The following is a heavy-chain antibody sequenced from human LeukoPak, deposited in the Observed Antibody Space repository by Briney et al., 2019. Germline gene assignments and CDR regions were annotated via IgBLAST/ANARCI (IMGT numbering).Heavy chain of an antibody. CDR3: AKDPYDFRSGYTWNWFDP. D-gene: IGHD3-3*01. CDR1: GFTFSSYG. Sequence: GGSLRLSCAASGFTFSSYGMHWVRQAPGKGLEWVAFIRNDGSNKYYADSVKGRFTISRDNSKNTLYLQMNSLRAEDTAVYYCAKDPYDFRSGYTWNWFDPWGQGTLVTVSS. V-gene: IGHV3-30*02. J-gene: IGHJ5*02. CDR2: IRNDGSNK.